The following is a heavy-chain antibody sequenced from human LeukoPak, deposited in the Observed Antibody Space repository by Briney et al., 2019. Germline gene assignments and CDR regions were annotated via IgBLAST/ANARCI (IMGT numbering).Heavy chain of an antibody. V-gene: IGHV5-51*01. CDR1: GYSFTSYW. D-gene: IGHD3-16*01. CDR3: AAQTYYVWGSYPRGEGMDV. CDR2: IYPGDSDT. Sequence: GESLKISCKGSGYSFTSYWIGWVRQMPGKGLEWMGIIYPGDSDTRYSPSFQGQVTISADKSISTAYLQWSSLKASDTAMYYCAAQTYYVWGSYPRGEGMDVWGQGTTVTVSS. J-gene: IGHJ6*02.